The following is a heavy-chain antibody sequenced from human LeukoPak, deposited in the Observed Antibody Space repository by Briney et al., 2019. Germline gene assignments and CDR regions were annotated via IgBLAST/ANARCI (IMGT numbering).Heavy chain of an antibody. Sequence: SETLSLTCTASGGSISSYYWSWIRQPPGKGLEWIGHIYHSGSANYSPSLKSRVTMSADTSKNQFSLKLTSVTAADKAVYYCARGGGGYAFDYWGQGTLVTVSS. CDR3: ARGGGGYAFDY. V-gene: IGHV4-59*01. J-gene: IGHJ4*02. CDR2: IYHSGSA. CDR1: GGSISSYY. D-gene: IGHD5-12*01.